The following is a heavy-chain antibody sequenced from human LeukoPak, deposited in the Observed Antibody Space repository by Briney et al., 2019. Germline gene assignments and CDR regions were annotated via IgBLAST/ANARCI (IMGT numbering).Heavy chain of an antibody. Sequence: GGSLRLSCAASGFTFDNYAVHWVRQPPGNGMEWVSGISWNSGTIGHADSVKGRFTISRDNAKTSLYLQMNSLRAEDTALYYCAEDHGDDISFDYWGQGILVTVSS. V-gene: IGHV3-9*01. CDR3: AEDHGDDISFDY. CDR2: ISWNSGTI. J-gene: IGHJ4*02. CDR1: GFTFDNYA. D-gene: IGHD5-12*01.